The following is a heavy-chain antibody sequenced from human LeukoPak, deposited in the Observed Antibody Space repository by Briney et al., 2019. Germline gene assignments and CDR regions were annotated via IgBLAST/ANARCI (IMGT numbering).Heavy chain of an antibody. Sequence: PGVSLRLSCAASGFTFSSYAMSWARQASGKGLEWVSAISGRGGSTYYADSVKGRFTIFRDNSMNTLYLQMNSLRAEDTAVYYCAKPPKAAVAGVVVDYYYYMDVCGKGTTVTVSS. CDR3: AKPPKAAVAGVVVDYYYYMDV. CDR1: GFTFSSYA. D-gene: IGHD6-19*01. J-gene: IGHJ6*03. V-gene: IGHV3-23*01. CDR2: ISGRGGST.